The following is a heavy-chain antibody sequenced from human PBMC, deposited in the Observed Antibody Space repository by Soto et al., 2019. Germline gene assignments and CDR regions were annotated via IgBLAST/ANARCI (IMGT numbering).Heavy chain of an antibody. CDR1: GGSISSGGYY. J-gene: IGHJ6*03. CDR2: IYYSGST. Sequence: PSETLSLTCTVSGGSISSGGYYWSWIRQHPGKGLEWIGYIYYSGSTYYNPSLKSRVTISVDTSKNQFSLKLSSVTAADTAVYYCARGGHGPTVTYYYYYYMDVWGKGTTVTVSS. V-gene: IGHV4-31*03. CDR3: ARGGHGPTVTYYYYYYMDV. D-gene: IGHD4-4*01.